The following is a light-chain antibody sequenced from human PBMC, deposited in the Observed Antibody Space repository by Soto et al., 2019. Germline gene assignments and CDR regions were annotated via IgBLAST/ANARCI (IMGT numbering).Light chain of an antibody. Sequence: SYELTQPPSVSVAPGKTARITCGGNNIGSKSVHWYQQKPGQAPVLVIYYDIDRPSGIPERFSGSNSGTTATLTISRVEAGDEADYYCQVWDSSSDHPVFGGGTKLTVL. CDR1: NIGSKS. J-gene: IGLJ2*01. V-gene: IGLV3-21*04. CDR2: YDI. CDR3: QVWDSSSDHPV.